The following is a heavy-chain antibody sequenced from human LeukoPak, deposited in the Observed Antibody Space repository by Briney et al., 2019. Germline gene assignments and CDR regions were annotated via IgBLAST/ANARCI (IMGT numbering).Heavy chain of an antibody. V-gene: IGHV3-21*01. D-gene: IGHD1-1*01. CDR2: ISSSSSSI. CDR1: GFTFSGYT. J-gene: IGHJ4*02. Sequence: GGSLRLSCAASGFTFSGYTMNWVRQAPGKGLEWVSSISSSSSSIYYADSVKGRFTISRDNAKNSLYLQMNSLRAEDTDVYYCARSGYNWNDVIFFDYWGQGILVTVSS. CDR3: ARSGYNWNDVIFFDY.